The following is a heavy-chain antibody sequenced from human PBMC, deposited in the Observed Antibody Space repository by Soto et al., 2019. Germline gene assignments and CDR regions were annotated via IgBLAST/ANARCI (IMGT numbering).Heavy chain of an antibody. D-gene: IGHD6-6*01. Sequence: ASVKVSCKASGYTFHTYGITWVRQAPGQGLEWMGWISTYNGNTEYVQKFQDRVTMTTDPSTRTAYMELRSLRSDDTAVFYCARKSSSSSWFDPWGQGTLVTVSS. V-gene: IGHV1-18*01. CDR3: ARKSSSSSWFDP. J-gene: IGHJ5*02. CDR2: ISTYNGNT. CDR1: GYTFHTYG.